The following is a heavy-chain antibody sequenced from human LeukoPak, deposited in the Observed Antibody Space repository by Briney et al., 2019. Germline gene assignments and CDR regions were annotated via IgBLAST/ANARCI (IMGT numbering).Heavy chain of an antibody. CDR3: ARDRSSGWYEFADY. V-gene: IGHV1-2*02. CDR1: GYTFTGYY. J-gene: IGHJ4*02. CDR2: INPNSGGT. Sequence: ASVKVSCKASGYTFTGYYMHWVRQAPGQGLEWMGWINPNSGGTNYAQKFQGRVTMTRDTSISTAHMELSRLRSDDTAVYYCARDRSSGWYEFADYWGQGTLVTVSS. D-gene: IGHD6-19*01.